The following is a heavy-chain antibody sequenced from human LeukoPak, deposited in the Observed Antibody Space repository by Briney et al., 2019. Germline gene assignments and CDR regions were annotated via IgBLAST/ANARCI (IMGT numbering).Heavy chain of an antibody. CDR2: INPNSGGT. CDR1: GYTFTGYY. D-gene: IGHD2-2*01. CDR3: ARGPHCSSTSRNCHNWFDP. J-gene: IGHJ5*02. Sequence: ASVKVSCKASGYTFTGYYMPWVRQAPGQGLEWMGWINPNSGGTNYAQKFQGRVTMTRDTSISTAYMELSRLRSDDTAVYYCARGPHCSSTSRNCHNWFDPWGQGTLVTVSS. V-gene: IGHV1-2*02.